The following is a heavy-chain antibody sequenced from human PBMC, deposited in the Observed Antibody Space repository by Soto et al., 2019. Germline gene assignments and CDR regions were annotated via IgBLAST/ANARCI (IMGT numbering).Heavy chain of an antibody. D-gene: IGHD6-13*01. Sequence: ASVKVSCKASGYTFTSYDINWVRQATGQGLEWMGWMNPNSGNTGYAQKFQGRVTMTRNTSISTAYMELSSLRSEDTAVYYCARVLGSSRLPYYYYYYMDVWGKGTTVTVSS. J-gene: IGHJ6*03. V-gene: IGHV1-8*01. CDR2: MNPNSGNT. CDR3: ARVLGSSRLPYYYYYYMDV. CDR1: GYTFTSYD.